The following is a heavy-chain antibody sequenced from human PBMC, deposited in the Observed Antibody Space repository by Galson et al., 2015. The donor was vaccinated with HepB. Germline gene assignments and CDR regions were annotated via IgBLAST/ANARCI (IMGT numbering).Heavy chain of an antibody. CDR2: ISYDGSNK. J-gene: IGHJ4*02. V-gene: IGHV3-30*18. Sequence: SLRLSCAASGFTFSSYGMHWVRQAPGKGLEWVAVISYDGSNKYYADSVKGRFTISRDNSKNTLYLQMNSLRAEDTAVYYCAKDRRFLEWLPDYWGQGTLVTVSS. CDR3: AKDRRFLEWLPDY. CDR1: GFTFSSYG. D-gene: IGHD3-3*01.